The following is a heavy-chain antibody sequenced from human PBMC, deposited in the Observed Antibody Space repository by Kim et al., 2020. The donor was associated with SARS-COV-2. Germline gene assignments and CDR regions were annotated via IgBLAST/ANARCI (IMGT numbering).Heavy chain of an antibody. J-gene: IGHJ2*01. CDR3: ARDSNVLRYFDWKRWYFDL. V-gene: IGHV6-1*01. CDR1: GDSVSSNSAA. D-gene: IGHD3-9*01. Sequence: SQTLSLTCAISGDSVSSNSAAWNWIRQSPSRGLEWLGRTYYRSKWYNDYAVSVKSRITINPDTSKNQFSLQLNSVTPEDTAVYYCARDSNVLRYFDWKRWYFDLWGRGTLVTVSS. CDR2: TYYRSKWYN.